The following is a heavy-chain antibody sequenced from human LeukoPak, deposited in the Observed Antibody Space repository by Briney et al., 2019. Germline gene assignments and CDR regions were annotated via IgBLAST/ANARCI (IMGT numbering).Heavy chain of an antibody. CDR2: INPNNFGT. CDR3: VRAGNRGSILYDFDI. V-gene: IGHV1-2*02. CDR1: GYSFTGYY. Sequence: ASVNVSCKASGYSFTGYYIHWVRQAPGQGLEWMGWINPNNFGTDYAQRFQGRVTMSRDTSINTAYMDLSSLRSDDTAVYYCVRAGNRGSILYDFDIWGQGTMVTVSS. D-gene: IGHD1-1*01. J-gene: IGHJ3*02.